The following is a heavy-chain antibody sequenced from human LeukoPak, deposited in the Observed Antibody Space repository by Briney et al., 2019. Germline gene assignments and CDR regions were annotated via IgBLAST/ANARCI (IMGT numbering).Heavy chain of an antibody. J-gene: IGHJ4*02. D-gene: IGHD2-2*02. V-gene: IGHV3-49*04. Sequence: GGSLRLSCTASGFTFGDYAMSWVRQAPGKGLEWVGFIRSKAYGGTTEYAASVKGRFTISRDDSKSIAYLQMNSLKTEDTAVYYCTRALAYCSSTSCYNSRVYWGQGTLVTVSS. CDR2: IRSKAYGGTT. CDR1: GFTFGDYA. CDR3: TRALAYCSSTSCYNSRVY.